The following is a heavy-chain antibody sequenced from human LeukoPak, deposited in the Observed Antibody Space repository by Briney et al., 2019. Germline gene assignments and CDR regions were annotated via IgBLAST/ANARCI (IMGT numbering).Heavy chain of an antibody. CDR2: ISWNSGSI. D-gene: IGHD6-19*01. Sequence: PGRSLRLSCAASGFTFDDYVMHWVRQAPGKGLEWVSGISWNSGSIGYADSVKGRFTISRDNAKNSLYLQMNSLRAEDTALYYCAKNVGSGWYDPQDFDYWGQGTLVTVSS. V-gene: IGHV3-9*01. J-gene: IGHJ4*02. CDR1: GFTFDDYV. CDR3: AKNVGSGWYDPQDFDY.